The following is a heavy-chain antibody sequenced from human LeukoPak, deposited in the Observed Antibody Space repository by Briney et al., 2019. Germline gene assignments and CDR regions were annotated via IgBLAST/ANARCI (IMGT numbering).Heavy chain of an antibody. V-gene: IGHV3-23*01. CDR3: AKVSGPTRYFDY. J-gene: IGHJ4*02. D-gene: IGHD1-26*01. CDR1: GFTFSSYA. Sequence: PAGGSLRLSCAASGFTFSSYAMSWVRQAPGKGLEWVSAISGSGGSIYYADSVKGRFTISRDNSKNTLYLQVNSLRAEDTAVYYCAKVSGPTRYFDYWGQGTLVTVSS. CDR2: ISGSGGSI.